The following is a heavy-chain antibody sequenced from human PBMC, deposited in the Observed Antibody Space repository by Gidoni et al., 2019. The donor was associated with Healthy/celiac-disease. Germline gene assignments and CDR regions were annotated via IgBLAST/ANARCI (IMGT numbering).Heavy chain of an antibody. Sequence: QVQLVQSGAEVKKPGASVKVSCKASGYTFTSYAMHWVRQDPGHRLEWMGGINAGNGNTKYSQKFQGRVTITRDTSASTAYMELSSLRSEDTAVYYCARDRLLWFGEYGMDVWGQGTTVTVSS. CDR1: GYTFTSYA. CDR3: ARDRLLWFGEYGMDV. V-gene: IGHV1-3*01. D-gene: IGHD3-10*01. CDR2: INAGNGNT. J-gene: IGHJ6*02.